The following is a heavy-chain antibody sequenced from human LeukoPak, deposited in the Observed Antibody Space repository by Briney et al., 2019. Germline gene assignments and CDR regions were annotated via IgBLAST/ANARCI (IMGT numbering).Heavy chain of an antibody. CDR2: ISAYNGNT. D-gene: IGHD3-3*01. J-gene: IGHJ4*02. V-gene: IGHV1-18*01. CDR1: GGTFSSYA. Sequence: ASVKVSCKASGGTFSSYAISWVRQAPGQGLEWMGWISAYNGNTNYAQKVQGRVTMTTDTSTSTAYMELRSLRSDDTAVYYCARDLRSIFGVPFDYWGQGTLVTVSS. CDR3: ARDLRSIFGVPFDY.